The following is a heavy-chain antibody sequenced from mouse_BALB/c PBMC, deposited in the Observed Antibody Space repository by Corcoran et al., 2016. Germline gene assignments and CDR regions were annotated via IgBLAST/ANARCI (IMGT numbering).Heavy chain of an antibody. J-gene: IGHJ3*01. D-gene: IGHD2-10*02. CDR2: INPNNGGT. CDR1: GYTSTEYT. Sequence: EVDLQRSVHELVNPGASVKISCKSSGYTSTEYTMHWLKQIHGKSLEWIGGINPNNGGTSYNQKFKGKATLTVAKSSSTAYMELRSLTSEDSADYYCARGREYGNHFAYWGQGTLVTVS. V-gene: IGHV1-18*01. CDR3: ARGREYGNHFAY.